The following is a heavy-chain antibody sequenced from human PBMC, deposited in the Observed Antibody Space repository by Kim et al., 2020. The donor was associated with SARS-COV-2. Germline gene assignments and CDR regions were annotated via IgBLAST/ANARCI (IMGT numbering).Heavy chain of an antibody. CDR3: ARRGDSSSWYADDAVDI. J-gene: IGHJ3*02. CDR2: IDPSDSYT. CDR1: GYSFTSYW. Sequence: GESLKISCKGSGYSFTSYWISWVRQMPGKGLEWMGRIDPSDSYTNYSPSFQGHVTISAAKSISTAYLQWSSLKASDTAMYYCARRGDSSSWYADDAVDIWGQGTMVTVSS. V-gene: IGHV5-10-1*01. D-gene: IGHD6-13*01.